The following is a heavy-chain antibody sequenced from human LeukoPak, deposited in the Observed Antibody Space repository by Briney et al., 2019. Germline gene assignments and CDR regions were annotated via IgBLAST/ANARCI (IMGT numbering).Heavy chain of an antibody. Sequence: ASVKVFCKASGYTFTDYHIHWVRQAPGQGLEGMGRINTYSGGTHYSQEFQGRVTMTRDTSISTAYMELSSLRSDDTALYYCANQQFASVRAFDYWGQGILVTVSS. CDR2: INTYSGGT. J-gene: IGHJ4*02. D-gene: IGHD3-10*01. CDR1: GYTFTDYH. CDR3: ANQQFASVRAFDY. V-gene: IGHV1-2*06.